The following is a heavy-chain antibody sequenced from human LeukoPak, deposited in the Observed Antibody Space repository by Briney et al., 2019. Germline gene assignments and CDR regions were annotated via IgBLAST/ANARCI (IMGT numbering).Heavy chain of an antibody. CDR2: IYYSGST. Sequence: SETLSLTCTVSGGSISSSSYYWGWIRQPPGKGLEWIGGIYYSGSTYYNPSLKSRVTISVDTSKNQFSLKLSSVTAADTAVYYCARRPHYYDSSGYVNDAFDIWGQGTMVTVSS. CDR1: GGSISSSSYY. CDR3: ARRPHYYDSSGYVNDAFDI. D-gene: IGHD3-22*01. V-gene: IGHV4-39*01. J-gene: IGHJ3*02.